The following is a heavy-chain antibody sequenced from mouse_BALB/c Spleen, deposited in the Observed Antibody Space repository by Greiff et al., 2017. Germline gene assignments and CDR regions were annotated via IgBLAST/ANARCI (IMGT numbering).Heavy chain of an antibody. J-gene: IGHJ3*01. D-gene: IGHD1-2*01. CDR2: IYPGDGDT. CDR3: ARGGYGSY. Sequence: QVQLQQSGAELARPGASVKLSGKASGYTFTSYWMQWVKQRPGQGLEWIGAIYPGDGDTRYTQKFKGKATLTADKSSSTAYMQLSSLASEDSAVYYCARGGYGSYWGQGTLVTVSA. CDR1: GYTFTSYW. V-gene: IGHV1-87*01.